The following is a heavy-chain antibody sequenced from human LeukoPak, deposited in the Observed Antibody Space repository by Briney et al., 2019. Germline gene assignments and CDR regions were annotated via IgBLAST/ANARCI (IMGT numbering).Heavy chain of an antibody. CDR1: GFIFSTYW. Sequence: GGSLRLSCAASGFIFSTYWMSWVRQAPGKGLEWVSVIYGGGSTYYADSVKGRFTISRDNSKNTLYLQMNSLRAEDTAVYYCARTVTGGAFDIWGQGTMVTVSS. D-gene: IGHD2-21*02. J-gene: IGHJ3*02. CDR2: IYGGGST. CDR3: ARTVTGGAFDI. V-gene: IGHV3-53*01.